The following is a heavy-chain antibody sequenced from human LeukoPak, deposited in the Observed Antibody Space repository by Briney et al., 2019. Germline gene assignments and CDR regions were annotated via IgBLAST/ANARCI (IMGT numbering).Heavy chain of an antibody. CDR3: AKGYYGSGTYGWFDP. V-gene: IGHV3-23*01. J-gene: IGHJ5*02. CDR1: GFTFSSSG. D-gene: IGHD3-10*01. Sequence: GGTPRLSCAASGFTFSSSGMSWVRQAPGKGLEWVSTISASGDNTYYADSVKGRFTISRDNSKKKLYLQMNSLRAEDTAVYYCAKGYYGSGTYGWFDPWGQGTLVTVSS. CDR2: ISASGDNT.